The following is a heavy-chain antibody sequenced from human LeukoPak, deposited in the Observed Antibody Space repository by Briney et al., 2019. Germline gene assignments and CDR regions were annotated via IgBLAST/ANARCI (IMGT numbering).Heavy chain of an antibody. V-gene: IGHV4-39*07. CDR1: GGSISSSSYY. CDR2: IYYSGST. Sequence: SETLSLTCTVSGGSISSSSYYWGWIRQPPGKGLEWIGSIYYSGSTYYNPSLKSRVTISVDTSKNQFSLKLSSVTAADTAVYYCARETPLYVWGSYPACYFDYWGQGTLVTVSS. D-gene: IGHD3-16*02. J-gene: IGHJ4*02. CDR3: ARETPLYVWGSYPACYFDY.